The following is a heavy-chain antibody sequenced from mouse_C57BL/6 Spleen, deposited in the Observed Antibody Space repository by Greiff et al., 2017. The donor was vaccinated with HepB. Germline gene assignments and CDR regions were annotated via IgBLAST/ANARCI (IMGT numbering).Heavy chain of an antibody. V-gene: IGHV2-5*01. CDR2: IWRGGST. J-gene: IGHJ3*01. CDR1: GFSLTSYG. D-gene: IGHD2-3*01. CDR3: AKNSDGYYAWFAY. Sequence: VQVVESGPGLVQPSQSLSITCTVSGFSLTSYGVHWVRQSPGKGLEWLGVIWRGGSTDYNAAFMSRLSITKDNSKSQVFFKMNSLQADDTAIYYCAKNSDGYYAWFAYWGQGTLVTVSA.